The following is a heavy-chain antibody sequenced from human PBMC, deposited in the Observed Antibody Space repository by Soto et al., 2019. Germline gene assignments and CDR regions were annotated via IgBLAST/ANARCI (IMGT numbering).Heavy chain of an antibody. CDR1: GFTFSNYA. V-gene: IGHV3-23*01. CDR3: AKVGSLYVPRSPFDS. Sequence: GGSLRLSCAASGFTFSNYAMNWVRQAPGKGLEWVSGISGNSGFTYYTDSVKGRFTISRDNSKNTLFLQMNALRDEDTAIYYCAKVGSLYVPRSPFDSCGRGIVVTVCS. D-gene: IGHD1-26*01. CDR2: ISGNSGFT. J-gene: IGHJ4*02.